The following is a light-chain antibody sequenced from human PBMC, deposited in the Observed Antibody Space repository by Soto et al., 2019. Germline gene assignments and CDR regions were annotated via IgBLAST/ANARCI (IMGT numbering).Light chain of an antibody. CDR2: GSS. CDR1: QSVSHKY. Sequence: EVVLTQSPGTLSLSPGERATLSCRASQSVSHKYLAWYQQKPGQAPRLLIFGSSDRATGIPDRFSGSGSGTDFTLTISRLEPEDFAVYYCQQYGSSPPYTFGQGTKLEIK. J-gene: IGKJ2*01. CDR3: QQYGSSPPYT. V-gene: IGKV3-20*01.